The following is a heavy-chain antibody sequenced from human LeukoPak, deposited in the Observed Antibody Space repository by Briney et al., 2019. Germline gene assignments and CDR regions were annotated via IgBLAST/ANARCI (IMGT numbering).Heavy chain of an antibody. Sequence: SETLSLTCTVSGGSISSYYWSWLRQPPGKGLEWIGYIYYSGSTNYNPSLKSRVTISVETSKNQFSLKLSSVTAADTAVYYCARVTGYMIEDYFDYWGQGTLVTVSS. J-gene: IGHJ4*02. CDR3: ARVTGYMIEDYFDY. CDR2: IYYSGST. V-gene: IGHV4-59*01. D-gene: IGHD3-22*01. CDR1: GGSISSYY.